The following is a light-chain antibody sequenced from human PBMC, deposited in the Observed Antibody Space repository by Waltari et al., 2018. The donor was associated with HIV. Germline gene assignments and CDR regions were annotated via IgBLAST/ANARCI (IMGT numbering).Light chain of an antibody. CDR1: SSYVDTF. V-gene: IGLV2-11*01. CDR2: DVN. J-gene: IGLJ1*01. Sequence: QSALTQPHSVSGSPGQSLTISCAGTSSYVDTFVSWYQQHPGKAPQVIIYDVNNQPSGVPDRFSGSKSGNTAFLTISGLQAEDEAEYHCCSHAGNFIFAFGTGTKVTVL. CDR3: CSHAGNFIFA.